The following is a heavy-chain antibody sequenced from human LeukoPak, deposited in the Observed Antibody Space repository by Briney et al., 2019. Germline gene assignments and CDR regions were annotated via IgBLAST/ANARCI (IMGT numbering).Heavy chain of an antibody. J-gene: IGHJ4*02. Sequence: SETLSPTCTVSAGSITTYYWSWIRQPAGNGLEWIGRTETSGNTNYKPSLKSRVTMSVDTSKNQFSLKLNSVTAADTAVYYCARAGYGDSDFDYWGQGTLVTVSS. CDR2: TETSGNT. CDR1: AGSITTYY. CDR3: ARAGYGDSDFDY. V-gene: IGHV4-4*07. D-gene: IGHD4-17*01.